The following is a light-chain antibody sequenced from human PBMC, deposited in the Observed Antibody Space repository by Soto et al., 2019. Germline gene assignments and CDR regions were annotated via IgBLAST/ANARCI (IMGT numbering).Light chain of an antibody. CDR1: QSVSSN. CDR2: GAS. CDR3: QRHNHWPPWT. Sequence: EIVMTQSPATLSVSPGERATLSCRASQSVSSNLAWNQQQPGPAPRLLMYGASTRPTGIPDRFSGGGSGTEFTLTVSRLQSEDFAVDYCQRHNHWPPWTFGQGTKLEI. J-gene: IGKJ1*01. V-gene: IGKV3-15*01.